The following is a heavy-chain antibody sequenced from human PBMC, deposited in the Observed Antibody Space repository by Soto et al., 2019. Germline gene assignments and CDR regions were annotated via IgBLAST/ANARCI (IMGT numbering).Heavy chain of an antibody. CDR2: ISGSGGST. CDR3: AKALGELWFGDLLPDY. CDR1: GCTCSSYA. D-gene: IGHD3-10*01. V-gene: IGHV3-23*01. J-gene: IGHJ4*02. Sequence: GGALRVSCAASGCTCSSYAMSWFRQAPGKGLEWVSAISGSGGSTYYADSVKGRFTISRDNSKNTLDLQMNSLRAEDTAVYYCAKALGELWFGDLLPDYWGQGTLVTVSS.